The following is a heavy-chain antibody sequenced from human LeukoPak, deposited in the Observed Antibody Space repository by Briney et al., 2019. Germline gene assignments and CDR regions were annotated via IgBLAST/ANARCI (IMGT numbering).Heavy chain of an antibody. V-gene: IGHV4-38-2*02. D-gene: IGHD3-10*01. CDR2: VYHVGTT. CDR3: ARVEEGYGSGRRENYYYYYMDV. CDR1: GYSISSGYY. J-gene: IGHJ6*03. Sequence: SETLSLTCTVSGYSISSGYYWGWIRQPPGKGLEWIVVYHVGTTDYNPSLRSRVTISVDGSKNQMSLTLRSVAAEDTAMYYCARVEEGYGSGRRENYYYYYMDVWGKGTTVTISS.